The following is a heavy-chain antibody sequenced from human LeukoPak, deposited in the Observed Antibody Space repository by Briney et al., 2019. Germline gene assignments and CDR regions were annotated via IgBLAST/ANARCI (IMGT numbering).Heavy chain of an antibody. D-gene: IGHD6-19*01. CDR2: IYYSGST. CDR3: TRDHSSNWYSFEY. CDR1: GGSISNNY. J-gene: IGHJ4*02. Sequence: SETLSLTCTVSGGSISNNYWSWIRQPPGKGLEWIAYIYYSGSTNYNPSLESRVTMSVDASKNQFSLKLSSVTAADTAVYYCTRDHSSNWYSFEYWGQGTLVTVSS. V-gene: IGHV4-59*12.